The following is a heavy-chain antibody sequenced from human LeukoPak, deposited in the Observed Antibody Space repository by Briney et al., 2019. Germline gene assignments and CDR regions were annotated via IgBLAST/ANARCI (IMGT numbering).Heavy chain of an antibody. CDR1: GFTFSSYG. D-gene: IGHD3-10*01. J-gene: IGHJ3*02. CDR3: ARVDGSGTPGFDAFDI. V-gene: IGHV3-21*01. Sequence: PGRSLRLSCAASGFTFSSYGMHWVRQAPGKGLEWVSSISSSSSYIYYAGSVKGRFTISRDNAKNSLYLQMNSLRAEDTAVYYCARVDGSGTPGFDAFDIWGQGTMVTVSS. CDR2: ISSSSSYI.